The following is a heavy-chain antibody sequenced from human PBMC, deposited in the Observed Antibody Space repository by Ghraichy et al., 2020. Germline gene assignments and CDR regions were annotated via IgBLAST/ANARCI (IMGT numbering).Heavy chain of an antibody. V-gene: IGHV3-7*04. J-gene: IGHJ4*02. CDR1: GFNFSSNW. Sequence: GESLNISCSASGFNFSSNWMSWFRQAPGKGLEWVANIRQDGVSKYYVDSARGRFSISRDNAKSSLYLQMDSLRADDTGVYYCARAADGYQWGRGTLVTVTS. CDR3: ARAADGYQ. CDR2: IRQDGVSK. D-gene: IGHD5-24*01.